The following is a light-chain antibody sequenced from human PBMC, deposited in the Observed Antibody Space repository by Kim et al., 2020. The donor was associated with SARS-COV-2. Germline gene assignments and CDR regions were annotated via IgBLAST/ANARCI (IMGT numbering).Light chain of an antibody. V-gene: IGKV3-15*01. CDR2: GAS. J-gene: IGKJ2*01. CDR3: QEYNSWPPYN. CDR1: QSVNSN. Sequence: APGENATLSCRASQSVNSNLAWYQQKPGQAPRLLIYGASTRATGIPGRFSGSGSGTEFSLTISSLQSEDFAVYYCQEYNSWPPYNFGLGTKLEI.